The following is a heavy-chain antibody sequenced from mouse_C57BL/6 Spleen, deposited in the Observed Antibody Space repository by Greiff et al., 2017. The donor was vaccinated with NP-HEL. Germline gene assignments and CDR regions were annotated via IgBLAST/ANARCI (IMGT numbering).Heavy chain of an antibody. CDR2: IYPGDGDT. CDR1: GYAFSSSW. Sequence: QVQLQQSGPELVKPGASVKISCKASGYAFSSSWMNWVKQRPGKGLEWIGRIYPGDGDTNYNGKFKGKATLTADKSSSTAYMQLSSLTSEDSAVYFCARPANVYYYGSSLYYAMDYWGQGTSVTVSS. J-gene: IGHJ4*01. V-gene: IGHV1-82*01. D-gene: IGHD1-1*01. CDR3: ARPANVYYYGSSLYYAMDY.